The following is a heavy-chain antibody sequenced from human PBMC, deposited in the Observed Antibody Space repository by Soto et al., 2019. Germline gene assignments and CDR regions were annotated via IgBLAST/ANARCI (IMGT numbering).Heavy chain of an antibody. Sequence: QVQLVQSGAELKEPGDSVRVYCEASGYTFTAYYIHWVRQAPGQGLEWMGWINPRFGDTSYAQDFQGRVSMTRDTSISTVYMELSRLTSDDTAIYYCARNMDYYYGPGSGNGHGFWGQGTTVTVFS. V-gene: IGHV1-2*02. J-gene: IGHJ6*02. CDR1: GYTFTAYY. CDR2: INPRFGDT. D-gene: IGHD3-10*01. CDR3: ARNMDYYYGPGSGNGHGF.